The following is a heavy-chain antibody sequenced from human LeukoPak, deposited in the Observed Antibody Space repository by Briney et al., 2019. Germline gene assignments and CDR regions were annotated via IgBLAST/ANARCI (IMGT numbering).Heavy chain of an antibody. D-gene: IGHD3-3*01. CDR1: GYIFTNHW. CDR2: IDPGDSDT. CDR3: ARRGNSDYWSSYFDL. J-gene: IGHJ5*01. V-gene: IGHV5-51*01. Sequence: GESLKISCQASGYIFTNHWIGWVRQMPGKGLERMGFIDPGDSDTRYSPSFKGQVTISADKSTTTAYLQWSSLKASDTAMYYCARRGNSDYWSSYFDLWGRGTLVTVSS.